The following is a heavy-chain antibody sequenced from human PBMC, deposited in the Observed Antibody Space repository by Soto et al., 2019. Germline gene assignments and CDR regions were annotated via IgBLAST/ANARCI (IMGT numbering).Heavy chain of an antibody. D-gene: IGHD4-17*01. J-gene: IGHJ4*02. CDR2: IHRASTYI. CDR1: GFTFSSFD. V-gene: IGHV3-21*06. CDR3: ARRAVTTYHFFDY. Sequence: EVQLVESGGGLVKPGGSLRLSCATSGFTFSSFDMDWVRQAPGKGLEWVSSIHRASTYIYYADSVRGRFTISRDNAKSSLYLQMNSLTVEDMAVYYCARRAVTTYHFFDYWGQGALVTVSS.